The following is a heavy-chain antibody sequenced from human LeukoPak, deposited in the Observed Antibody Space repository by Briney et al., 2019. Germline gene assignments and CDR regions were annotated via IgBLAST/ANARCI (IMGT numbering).Heavy chain of an antibody. CDR2: IRSKAYGGTT. V-gene: IGHV3-49*04. CDR1: GFTFSSYG. J-gene: IGHJ6*02. D-gene: IGHD1-26*01. Sequence: GGSLRLSCAASGFTFSSYGMHWVRQAPGKGLEWVGFIRSKAYGGTTEYAASVKGRFTISRDDSKSIAYLQMNSLKTEDTAVYYCTSGAYYYGMDVWGQGTTVTVSS. CDR3: TSGAYYYGMDV.